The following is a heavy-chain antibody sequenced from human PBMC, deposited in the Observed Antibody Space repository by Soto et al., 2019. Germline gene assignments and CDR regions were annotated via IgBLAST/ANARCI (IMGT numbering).Heavy chain of an antibody. D-gene: IGHD1-1*01. CDR3: ARSGDNYNRFYS. V-gene: IGHV3-11*06. Sequence: GWSLRLSCEGSGFTFSDYYISWIRQAPGKGLEWISYSSNSGTFSRYADSVKGRFSISRDNTKNLLYLQMNSLRAEDTAVYYCARSGDNYNRFYSGGQGPPLTVPS. CDR1: GFTFSDYY. CDR2: SSNSGTFS. J-gene: IGHJ4*02.